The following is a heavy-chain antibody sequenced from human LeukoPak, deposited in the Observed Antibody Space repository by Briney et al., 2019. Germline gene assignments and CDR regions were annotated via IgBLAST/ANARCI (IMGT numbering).Heavy chain of an antibody. CDR3: ARTTSDYDYVWGSYRPYYFDY. D-gene: IGHD3-16*02. V-gene: IGHV3-7*01. J-gene: IGHJ4*02. CDR2: IKQDGSEK. CDR1: GFTFSSYW. Sequence: TGGSLRLSCAASGFTFSSYWMSWVRQAPGKGLEWVASIKQDGSEKYYVDSVKGRFTISRDNAKNSLYLQMNSLRAEDTAVYYCARTTSDYDYVWGSYRPYYFDYWGQGTLVTVSS.